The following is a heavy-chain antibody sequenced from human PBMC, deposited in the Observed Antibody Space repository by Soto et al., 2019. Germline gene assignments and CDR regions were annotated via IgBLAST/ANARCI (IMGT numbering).Heavy chain of an antibody. CDR2: ITDTGGDA. J-gene: IGHJ4*02. Sequence: GSLRLSCVAAGLTFGSRAMSWVRQAPGEGLQWVSTITDTGGDAKYADSVRGRFVISRDNSKKTLYLQMTSLTAEDSAMYFCARGSTDSYPGSRIFDFWGRGTLVTVSS. CDR3: ARGSTDSYPGSRIFDF. CDR1: GLTFGSRA. D-gene: IGHD3-10*01. V-gene: IGHV3-23*01.